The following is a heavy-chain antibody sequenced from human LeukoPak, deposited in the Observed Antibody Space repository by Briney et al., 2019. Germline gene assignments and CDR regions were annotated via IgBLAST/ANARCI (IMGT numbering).Heavy chain of an antibody. V-gene: IGHV3-21*01. CDR1: GFTFSGYS. CDR2: ISSSSYI. Sequence: PGGSLRLSCAASGFTFSGYSMNWVRQAPGKGMEWVSSISSSSYIYYADSVKGRFTISRENAKNSLYLQLNSLRAEDTAVYYCAREGPYSYGPGDAFDIWGQGTMVTVSS. J-gene: IGHJ3*02. D-gene: IGHD5-18*01. CDR3: AREGPYSYGPGDAFDI.